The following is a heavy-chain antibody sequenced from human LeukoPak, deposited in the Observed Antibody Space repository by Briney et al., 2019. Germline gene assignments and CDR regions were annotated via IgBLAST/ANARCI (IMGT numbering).Heavy chain of an antibody. D-gene: IGHD3-22*01. V-gene: IGHV5-51*01. J-gene: IGHJ4*02. CDR1: GYSFSSYW. CDR2: IFPGDSNI. CDR3: AKRHSSGSMYYFDF. Sequence: GKSLKISCKGSGYSFSSYWIGWVRQTPGKGLEWMGIIFPGDSNIRYSPSFQGQVTISADKSMSTAYLQWSSLKASDTAIYYCAKRHSSGSMYYFDFWGQGTLVTVSS.